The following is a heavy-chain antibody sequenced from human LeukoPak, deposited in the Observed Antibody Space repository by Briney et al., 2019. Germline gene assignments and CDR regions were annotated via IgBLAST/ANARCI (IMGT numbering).Heavy chain of an antibody. CDR1: GYTFTSYT. Sequence: ASVKVSCKASGYTFTSYTIHWVRQAPGQRLEWMGWINAGNGNTKYSQEFQDRVTITRDTSASTAYMELSSLRSEDMAVYYCARQGPYSMNAPLPSGVRGVIPRLYFDYWGQGTLVTVSS. V-gene: IGHV1-3*03. J-gene: IGHJ4*02. CDR3: ARQGPYSMNAPLPSGVRGVIPRLYFDY. D-gene: IGHD3-10*01. CDR2: INAGNGNT.